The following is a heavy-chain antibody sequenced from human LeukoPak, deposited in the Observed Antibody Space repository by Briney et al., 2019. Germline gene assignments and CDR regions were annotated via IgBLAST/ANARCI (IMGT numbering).Heavy chain of an antibody. Sequence: PSETLSLTCAVYGDSLSRYYWTGIRQPPGKGLEWLGEINPSGSPDYNPSLKSRVTISVDTSKNQFSLRLTSVTAADTAVYYCASVRHDPLEYYYYIDVWGKGTTVTVSS. CDR2: INPSGSP. CDR3: ASVRHDPLEYYYYIDV. CDR1: GDSLSRYY. V-gene: IGHV4-34*01. J-gene: IGHJ6*03. D-gene: IGHD2/OR15-2a*01.